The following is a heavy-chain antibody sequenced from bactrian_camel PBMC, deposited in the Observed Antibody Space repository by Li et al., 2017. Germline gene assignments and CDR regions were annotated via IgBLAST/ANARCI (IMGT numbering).Heavy chain of an antibody. V-gene: IGHV3S7*01. CDR3: AAVRYGVTWYPLCRARSADFGY. CDR2: IYTDGSGP. Sequence: HVQLVESGGGLVQPGGSLRLSCTATGFTSSRAYMSWVRQAPGKGLEWVSSIYTDGSGPYYAEFVKGRLTMSSDNAKNTVYLQMNSLKPEDTAMYYCAAVRYGVTWYPLCRARSADFGYWGQGTQVTVS. D-gene: IGHD6*01. CDR1: GFTSSRAY. J-gene: IGHJ6*01.